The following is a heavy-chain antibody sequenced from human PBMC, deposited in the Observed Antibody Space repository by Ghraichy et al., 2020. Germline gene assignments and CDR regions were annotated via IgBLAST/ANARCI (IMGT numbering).Heavy chain of an antibody. D-gene: IGHD6-6*01. CDR3: ARDQTGGIAARPAFSV. J-gene: IGHJ6*04. Sequence: SETLSLTCTVSGGSISSGDYYWSWIRQPPGKGLEWIGYIYYSGSTYYNPSLKSRVTISVDTSKNQFSLKLSSVTAADTAVYYCARDQTGGIAARPAFSVWGKGTTVTVSS. CDR2: IYYSGST. V-gene: IGHV4-30-4*08. CDR1: GGSISSGDYY.